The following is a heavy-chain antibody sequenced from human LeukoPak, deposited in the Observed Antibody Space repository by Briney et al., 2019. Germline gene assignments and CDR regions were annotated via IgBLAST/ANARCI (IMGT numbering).Heavy chain of an antibody. D-gene: IGHD4-17*01. CDR1: GFTLRNYW. V-gene: IGHV3-74*01. CDR3: ARVHGDSYFDY. CDR2: TNTDGSNT. Sequence: PGGSLRLSCADSGFTLRNYWMHWVRQAPGKGLVWVSLTNTDGSNTNYADSVKGRFTISRDNAKNTLYLQMNSLRAEDTAVYYCARVHGDSYFDYWGQGTLVTVSS. J-gene: IGHJ4*02.